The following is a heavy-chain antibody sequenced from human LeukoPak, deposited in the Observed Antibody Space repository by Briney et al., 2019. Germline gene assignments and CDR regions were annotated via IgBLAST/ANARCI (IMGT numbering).Heavy chain of an antibody. D-gene: IGHD5-18*01. V-gene: IGHV1-8*03. CDR2: MNPNSGNT. CDR3: ARGSHPRGIQLWSTLYYYYYYMDV. CDR1: GYTFTSYD. J-gene: IGHJ6*03. Sequence: ASVKVSCKASGYTFTSYDINWVRQATGQGLEWMGRMNPNSGNTGYAQKFQGRVTITRNTSISTAYMELSSLRSEDTAVYYCARGSHPRGIQLWSTLYYYYYYMDVWGKGTTVTVSS.